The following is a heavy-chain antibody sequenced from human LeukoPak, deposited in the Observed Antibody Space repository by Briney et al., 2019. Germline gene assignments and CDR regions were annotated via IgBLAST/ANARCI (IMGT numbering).Heavy chain of an antibody. CDR2: INPNSGGT. J-gene: IGHJ3*02. CDR1: GYTFTGYY. V-gene: IGHV1-2*02. Sequence: ASVKASCTASGYTFTGYYMHWVRQAPGQGLEWMGWINPNSGGTNYAQKFQGRVTMTRDTSISTAYMELSRLRSDDTAVYYCARGGRGFGKDAFDIWGQGTMVTVSS. CDR3: ARGGRGFGKDAFDI. D-gene: IGHD3-10*01.